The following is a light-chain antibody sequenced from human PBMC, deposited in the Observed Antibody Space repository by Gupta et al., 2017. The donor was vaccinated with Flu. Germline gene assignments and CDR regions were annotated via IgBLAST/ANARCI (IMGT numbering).Light chain of an antibody. CDR2: DIS. CDR1: QTVTGH. V-gene: IGKV1-39*01. Sequence: PSSLSASVGDRVTLTCRASQTVTGHLNWYQHRPGKDPKLLIYDISNLQSRVPSRFSGSGSGTDFTLTISSLQPDDFATYYCQQSFTVPFTFGRGTRVDIK. CDR3: QQSFTVPFT. J-gene: IGKJ4*01.